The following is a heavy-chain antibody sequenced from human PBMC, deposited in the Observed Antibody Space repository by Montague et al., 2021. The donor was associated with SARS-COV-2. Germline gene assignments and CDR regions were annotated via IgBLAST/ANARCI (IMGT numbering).Heavy chain of an antibody. D-gene: IGHD6-13*01. CDR1: GDSIKTYY. CDR3: ARRSGSSSWFFDY. Sequence: SETLSLTCSVSGDSIKTYYWSWIRQPPGRGLEYIGYVFYTGSTNHNPSLKSRLTISEDTSKNQFSLELRTVSAADTAVYYCARRSGSSSWFFDYWGRGILVTVSS. V-gene: IGHV4-59*08. CDR2: VFYTGST. J-gene: IGHJ4*02.